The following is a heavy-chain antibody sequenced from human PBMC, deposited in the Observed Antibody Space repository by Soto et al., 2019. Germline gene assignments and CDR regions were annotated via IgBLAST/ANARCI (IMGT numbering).Heavy chain of an antibody. J-gene: IGHJ5*02. CDR3: ARERHSDYVAVS. D-gene: IGHD4-4*01. V-gene: IGHV3-30-3*01. Sequence: GGSLRLSCAASGFTFSTYAMHWVRQAPGKGLEWVAIVSYDGANKYYADSVKGRFTISRDNSKNTLFLQMNSLRAEDTAVYYCARERHSDYVAVSWGQGT. CDR1: GFTFSTYA. CDR2: VSYDGANK.